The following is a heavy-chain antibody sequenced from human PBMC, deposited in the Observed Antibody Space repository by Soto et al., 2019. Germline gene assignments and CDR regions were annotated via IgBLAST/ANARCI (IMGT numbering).Heavy chain of an antibody. D-gene: IGHD5-12*01. V-gene: IGHV3-74*01. Sequence: PGGSLRLSCAASGFSFNNYWMHWVRQAPGKGLVWVSRINSDGTLTNYADSVKGRSTISRDNAKNTLRLQMNSLRAEDTAVYYCARGISGAYDSTYDWWGQGTLVTVSS. CDR2: INSDGTLT. CDR3: ARGISGAYDSTYDW. CDR1: GFSFNNYW. J-gene: IGHJ4*02.